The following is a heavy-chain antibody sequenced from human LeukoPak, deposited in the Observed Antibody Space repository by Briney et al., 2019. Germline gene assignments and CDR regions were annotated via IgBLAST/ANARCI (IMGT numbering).Heavy chain of an antibody. D-gene: IGHD6-19*01. Sequence: ASVKVSCKASGYTFTSYGISWVRQAPGQGLEWMGWISAYNGNTNYAQKLQGRVTMTTDTSTSTVYMELRSLRSDDTAVYYCARGQTGWFPYYFDYWGQGTLVTVSS. J-gene: IGHJ4*02. CDR3: ARGQTGWFPYYFDY. CDR2: ISAYNGNT. V-gene: IGHV1-18*01. CDR1: GYTFTSYG.